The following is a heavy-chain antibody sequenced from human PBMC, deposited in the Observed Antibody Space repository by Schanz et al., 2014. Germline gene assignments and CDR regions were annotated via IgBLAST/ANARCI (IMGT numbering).Heavy chain of an antibody. V-gene: IGHV3-74*02. Sequence: EVHLLDSGGGLVQPGRSLRLSCAASGFSVGNKYMNWVRQAPGKGLEWVSRIKSDGSSTSYADSVKGRFTISRDNAKNTLYLQMNSLRAEDTGLYFCARGGSGSHYRLDYWGQGTLVAVSA. CDR1: GFSVGNKY. CDR2: IKSDGSST. J-gene: IGHJ4*02. D-gene: IGHD1-26*01. CDR3: ARGGSGSHYRLDY.